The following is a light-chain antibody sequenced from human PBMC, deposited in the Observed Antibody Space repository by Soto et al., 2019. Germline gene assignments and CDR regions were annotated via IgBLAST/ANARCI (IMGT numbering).Light chain of an antibody. CDR1: QSVSSAY. CDR2: AAS. CDR3: QQKGSSSTWT. V-gene: IGKV3-20*01. Sequence: EIVLTQSPGTLSLSPGERATLSCRASQSVSSAYLAWYQHKPGQPPTLLMYAASSRVTGITDRFSGSGLGTDFTLTISRQEPEDFAVYYCQQKGSSSTWTFGKGTKAEIK. J-gene: IGKJ1*01.